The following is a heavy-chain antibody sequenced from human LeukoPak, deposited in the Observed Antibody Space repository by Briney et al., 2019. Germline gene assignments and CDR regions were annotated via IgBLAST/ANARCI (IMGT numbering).Heavy chain of an antibody. V-gene: IGHV3-33*06. CDR3: AKGSPADYYDDAGMSFDY. CDR2: IWYDGSNK. CDR1: GFTFSSYG. J-gene: IGHJ4*02. Sequence: GGSLRLSCAASGFTFSSYGMHWLRQAPGKGLEGVAVIWYDGSNKYYVDSVKGRFTISRDNSKNTLYLQMNSLRAEDTAVYYCAKGSPADYYDDAGMSFDYWGQGTLVTVSS. D-gene: IGHD3-22*01.